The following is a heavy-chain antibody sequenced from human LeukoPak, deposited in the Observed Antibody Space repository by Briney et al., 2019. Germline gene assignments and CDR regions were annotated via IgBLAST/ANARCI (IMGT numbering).Heavy chain of an antibody. CDR3: ARDTWVAVAGLFDY. V-gene: IGHV3-23*01. Sequence: GGSLRLSCAASGSTFSSYAMSWVRQAPGKGLEWVSGISGSGDNTYYADSVKGRFTISRDNSKNSLYLQMNSLRAEDTAVYYCARDTWVAVAGLFDYWGQGTLVTVSS. CDR2: ISGSGDNT. CDR1: GSTFSSYA. D-gene: IGHD6-19*01. J-gene: IGHJ4*02.